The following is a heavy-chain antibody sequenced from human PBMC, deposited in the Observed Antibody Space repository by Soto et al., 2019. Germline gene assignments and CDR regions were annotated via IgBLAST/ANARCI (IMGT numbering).Heavy chain of an antibody. CDR3: ARAEITVNDAFDI. V-gene: IGHV1-2*04. D-gene: IGHD3-16*01. Sequence: GASVKVSCKASGYTFTSYYMHWVRQAPGQGLEWMGWINPNSGGTNYAQKFQGWVTMTRDTSISTAYMELSRLRSDDTAVYYCARAEITVNDAFDIWGQGTMVTVSS. J-gene: IGHJ3*02. CDR2: INPNSGGT. CDR1: GYTFTSYY.